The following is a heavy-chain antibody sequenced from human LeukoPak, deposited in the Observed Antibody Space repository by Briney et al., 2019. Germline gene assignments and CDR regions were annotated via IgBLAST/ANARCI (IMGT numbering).Heavy chain of an antibody. Sequence: PSETLSLTYTVSGGSLSSDYCSCIRQPPGKGLEWIGYIYYSGSTNYNPSLKSRVTISVDTSKNQFSLKLSSVTAADTAVYYCPSHSERWYYINYGGQGTLVTVSS. J-gene: IGHJ4*01. CDR2: IYYSGST. CDR3: PSHSERWYYINY. D-gene: IGHD4-23*01. CDR1: GGSLSSDY. V-gene: IGHV4-59*08.